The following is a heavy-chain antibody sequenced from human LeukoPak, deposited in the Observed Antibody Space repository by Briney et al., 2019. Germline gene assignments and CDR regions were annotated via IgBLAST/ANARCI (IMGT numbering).Heavy chain of an antibody. J-gene: IGHJ4*02. CDR2: IKQDGSEK. Sequence: PGGSLRLSCAASGFTFSSYWMSWVRQAPGKGLEWVANIKQDGSEKYYVDSVKGRFTISRDNAKNSLYLQMNSLRAEDTAVYYCARSPDNWNYFLYYFDYWGQGTLVTVSS. CDR3: ARSPDNWNYFLYYFDY. D-gene: IGHD1-7*01. V-gene: IGHV3-7*01. CDR1: GFTFSSYW.